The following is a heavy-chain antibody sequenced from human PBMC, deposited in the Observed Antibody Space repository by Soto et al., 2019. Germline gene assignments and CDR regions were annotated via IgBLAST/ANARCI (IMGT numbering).Heavy chain of an antibody. D-gene: IGHD5-12*01. Sequence: GESLKISGKGSGYSFTSYWIGWVRQMPGKGLEWMGIIYPGDSDTRYSPSFQGQVTISADKSISTAYLQWSSLKASDTAMYYCARQGGGYDYYYHYYGMDVWGQGTTVTVS. CDR1: GYSFTSYW. V-gene: IGHV5-51*01. J-gene: IGHJ6*02. CDR3: ARQGGGYDYYYHYYGMDV. CDR2: IYPGDSDT.